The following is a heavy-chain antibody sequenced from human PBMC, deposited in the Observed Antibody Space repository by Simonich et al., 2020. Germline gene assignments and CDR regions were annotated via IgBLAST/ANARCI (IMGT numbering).Heavy chain of an antibody. V-gene: IGHV4-59*08. Sequence: QVQLQESGPGLVKPSETLSLTCTVSGGSISSYYWSWIRQPPGKGLEWIGYIYYSGSTNYTPSLKSRVTLPVDTSKNQFALTLSSVTAADTAVYYCARLPDYWGQGTLVTVSS. CDR3: ARLPDY. CDR1: GGSISSYY. CDR2: IYYSGST. J-gene: IGHJ4*02.